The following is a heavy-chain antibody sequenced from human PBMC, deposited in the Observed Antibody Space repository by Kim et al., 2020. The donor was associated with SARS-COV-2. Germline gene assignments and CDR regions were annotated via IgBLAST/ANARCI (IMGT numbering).Heavy chain of an antibody. Sequence: GGSLRLSCSASGFTFSSYAMHWVRQAPGKGLEYVSAISRNGGSTCYADSVKGRFTISRDNSKNTLYLQMSSLRAEDTAVYYCVKGALGQQPVLGYFDHWGRGTLVTVSS. CDR1: GFTFSSYA. CDR3: VKGALGQQPVLGYFDH. J-gene: IGHJ2*01. D-gene: IGHD6-13*01. CDR2: ISRNGGST. V-gene: IGHV3-64D*06.